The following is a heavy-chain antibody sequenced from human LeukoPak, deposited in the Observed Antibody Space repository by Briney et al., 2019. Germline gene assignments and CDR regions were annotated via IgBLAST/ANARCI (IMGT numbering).Heavy chain of an antibody. CDR1: GYTFTGYY. CDR2: INPNSGGT. CDR3: AADLY. Sequence: ASVKVSCKASGYTFTGYYIHWVRQAPGQGLEWMGWINPNSGGTSYAQKFQGRVTMTRDTSISTTYMELSRLRSDDTAMYYCAADLYWGQGTLVTVSS. V-gene: IGHV1-2*02. J-gene: IGHJ4*02.